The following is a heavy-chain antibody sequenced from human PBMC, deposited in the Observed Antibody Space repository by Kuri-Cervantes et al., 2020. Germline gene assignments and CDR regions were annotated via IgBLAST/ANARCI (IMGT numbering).Heavy chain of an antibody. CDR2: ISSSSSYI. Sequence: GGSLRLSCAASGFTFSSYSMNWVRQAPGKGLEWVSSISSSSSYIYYADSVKGRFTISRDNAKNSLYLQMNSLRAEDTAVYYCARDLQGSPDDYGDYVFDYGMDVWGQGTTVTVSS. J-gene: IGHJ6*02. CDR1: GFTFSSYS. CDR3: ARDLQGSPDDYGDYVFDYGMDV. V-gene: IGHV3-21*01. D-gene: IGHD4-17*01.